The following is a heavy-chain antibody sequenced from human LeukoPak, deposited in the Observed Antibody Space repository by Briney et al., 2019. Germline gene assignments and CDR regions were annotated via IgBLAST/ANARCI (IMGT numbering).Heavy chain of an antibody. D-gene: IGHD6-13*01. V-gene: IGHV3-23*01. J-gene: IGHJ4*01. CDR2: VSGSGKST. CDR1: GFTFTSYP. Sequence: PGGSLRLSCEASGFTFTSYPINWVRQAPGKGLQWVSCVSGSGKSTYYADSVKGRFTISRDNSINTVYLQMDSLTADDTAVYFCAKASSSWAFFDYWGHGTLVTVSS. CDR3: AKASSSWAFFDY.